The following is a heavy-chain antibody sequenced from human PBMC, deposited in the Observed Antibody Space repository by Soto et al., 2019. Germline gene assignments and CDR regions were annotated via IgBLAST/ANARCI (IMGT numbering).Heavy chain of an antibody. V-gene: IGHV3-33*01. CDR1: GFTFSSYG. CDR2: IWYDGSNK. J-gene: IGHJ4*02. CDR3: ARGSLRGVNMFDY. Sequence: PGGSLRLSCAASGFTFSSYGMHWVRQAPGKGLEWVAVIWYDGSNKYYAGSVKGRFTISRDNSKNTLYLQMNSLRAEDTAVYYCARGSLRGVNMFDYWGQGTLVTVSS. D-gene: IGHD3-10*01.